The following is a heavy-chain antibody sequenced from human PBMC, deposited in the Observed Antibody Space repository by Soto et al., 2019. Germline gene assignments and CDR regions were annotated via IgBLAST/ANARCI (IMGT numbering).Heavy chain of an antibody. Sequence: SETLSLTCTVSGGSISNYYWSWIRQPAGKGLEWIGHIYGSGRTSYNPSLKSRITMSVDTSKTQFSLNLTSVTAADTAVYYCARGSRDCSGGSCYSWDSWGQGTLVTVSS. CDR1: GGSISNYY. CDR3: ARGSRDCSGGSCYSWDS. CDR2: IYGSGRT. V-gene: IGHV4-4*07. J-gene: IGHJ5*01. D-gene: IGHD2-15*01.